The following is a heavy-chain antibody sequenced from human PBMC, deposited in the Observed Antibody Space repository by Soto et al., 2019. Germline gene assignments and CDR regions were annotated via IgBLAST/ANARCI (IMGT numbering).Heavy chain of an antibody. CDR1: GDTFTDYY. CDR2: INAGNGNT. J-gene: IGHJ4*02. D-gene: IGHD3-22*01. Sequence: ASVKVSCKASGDTFTDYYIHWVRQAPGQGLEWMGWINAGNGNTKYSQKFQGRVTITRDTSASTAYMELSSLRSEDTAVYYCARDYLDSSGYYDRYFDYWGQGTLVTVSS. CDR3: ARDYLDSSGYYDRYFDY. V-gene: IGHV1-3*01.